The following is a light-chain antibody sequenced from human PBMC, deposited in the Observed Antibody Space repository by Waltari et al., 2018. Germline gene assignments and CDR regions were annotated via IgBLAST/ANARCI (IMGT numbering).Light chain of an antibody. Sequence: QSVLTQPPAVSGTPGQRVSISGPAVCSNTGRIDSNWFQQLQGTAPKLLIYGSRQRPSGVPDRFSGFRFGTSASLAISGLQSEDEADYICAAWDDSLNGWVFGGGTKLTVL. CDR3: AAWDDSLNGWV. J-gene: IGLJ3*02. CDR1: CSNTGRID. CDR2: GSR. V-gene: IGLV1-44*01.